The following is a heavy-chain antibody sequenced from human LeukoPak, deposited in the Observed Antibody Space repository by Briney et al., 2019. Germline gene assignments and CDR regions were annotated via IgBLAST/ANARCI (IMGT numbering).Heavy chain of an antibody. Sequence: SVKVSCKASGGTFNRYAINWVRQAPGQGLEWMGGIIPIFGTANYAQKFQGRVTITADESTSTAYMELSSLRSEDTAVYYCARSRGSCYSCGDYWGQGTLVTVSS. CDR2: IIPIFGTA. D-gene: IGHD2-15*01. V-gene: IGHV1-69*13. CDR1: GGTFNRYA. CDR3: ARSRGSCYSCGDY. J-gene: IGHJ4*02.